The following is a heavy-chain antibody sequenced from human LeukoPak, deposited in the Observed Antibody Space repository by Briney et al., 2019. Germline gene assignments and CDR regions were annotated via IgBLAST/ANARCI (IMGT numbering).Heavy chain of an antibody. V-gene: IGHV3-21*01. CDR1: GFTFSSYA. CDR2: ISGSSSYI. D-gene: IGHD4/OR15-4a*01. CDR3: VRIPNSANFPNWFDP. Sequence: PGGSLRLSCAASGFTFSSYAMSWVRQAPGKGLEWASSISGSSSYIYYADSVKGRFTISRDNAKNSLYLQMNSLRADDTAVYYCVRIPNSANFPNWFDPWGQGTLVTVSS. J-gene: IGHJ5*02.